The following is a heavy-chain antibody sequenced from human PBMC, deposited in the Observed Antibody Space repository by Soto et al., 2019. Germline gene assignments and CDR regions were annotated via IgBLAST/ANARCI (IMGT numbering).Heavy chain of an antibody. CDR2: ISGSGSST. Sequence: EVQLLESGGGSVQPGGSLRLSCAASGFTFSSYAMSWVRQAPGKGLEWVSDISGSGSSTDYTDSAKGRFTTSRDNSKNTLYRQMNSLRAEDTAVYYCAKGLRVCSGGSCYSSFDYWGQGTLVTVSS. D-gene: IGHD2-15*01. J-gene: IGHJ4*02. CDR1: GFTFSSYA. CDR3: AKGLRVCSGGSCYSSFDY. V-gene: IGHV3-23*01.